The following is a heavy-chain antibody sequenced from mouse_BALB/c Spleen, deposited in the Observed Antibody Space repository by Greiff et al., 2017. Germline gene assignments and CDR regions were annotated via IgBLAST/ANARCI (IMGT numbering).Heavy chain of an antibody. CDR2: INPSTGYT. Sequence: VQVVESGAELAKPGASVKMSCKASGYTFTSYWMHWVKQRPGQGLEWIGYINPSTGYTEYNQKFKDKATLTADKSSSTAYMQLSSLTSEDSAVYYCARPYYDYAMDYWGQGTSVTVSS. J-gene: IGHJ4*01. V-gene: IGHV1-7*01. D-gene: IGHD2-10*01. CDR3: ARPYYDYAMDY. CDR1: GYTFTSYW.